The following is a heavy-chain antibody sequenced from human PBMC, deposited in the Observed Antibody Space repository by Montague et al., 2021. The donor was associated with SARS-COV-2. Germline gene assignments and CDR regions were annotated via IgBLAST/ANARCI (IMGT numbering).Heavy chain of an antibody. CDR3: ARVGRQQMVRLSGMDV. D-gene: IGHD6-13*01. V-gene: IGHV4-39*07. CDR2: IYYSGST. CDR1: GGSISSSSYY. J-gene: IGHJ6*02. Sequence: SETLSLTCTVSGGSISSSSYYWGWIRQPPGKELEWIGSIYYSGSTYYNPSLKSRVTISVDTSKNQFSLKLSSVTAADTAVYYCARVGRQQMVRLSGMDVWGQGTPVTVSS.